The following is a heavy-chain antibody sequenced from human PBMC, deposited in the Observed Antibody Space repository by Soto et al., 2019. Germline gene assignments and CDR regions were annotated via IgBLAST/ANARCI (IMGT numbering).Heavy chain of an antibody. D-gene: IGHD6-13*01. CDR1: GFTFTSSA. J-gene: IGHJ5*02. Sequence: EASVKVSCKASGFTFTSSAVQWVRQARGQRLEWIGWIVVGSGNTNYAQKFQERVTITADKSTSTAYMELSSLRSEDTAVYYCARDRSIAAAGRLKPNWFDPWGQGTLVTVSS. CDR3: ARDRSIAAAGRLKPNWFDP. V-gene: IGHV1-58*01. CDR2: IVVGSGNT.